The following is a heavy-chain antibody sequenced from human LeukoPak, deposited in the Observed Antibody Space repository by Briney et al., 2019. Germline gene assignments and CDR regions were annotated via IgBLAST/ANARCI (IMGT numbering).Heavy chain of an antibody. D-gene: IGHD6-19*01. CDR2: INLKSGYT. CDR1: GYTFTSYD. V-gene: IGHV1-8*03. Sequence: ASVKVSCKASGYTFTSYDINWVRQASGQGLEWKGWINLKSGYTGYAQKFQGRVTITRDTSISTAYMELSSLRSEDTAVYYCARVAGSIDYGGQGTLVTVS. J-gene: IGHJ4*02. CDR3: ARVAGSIDY.